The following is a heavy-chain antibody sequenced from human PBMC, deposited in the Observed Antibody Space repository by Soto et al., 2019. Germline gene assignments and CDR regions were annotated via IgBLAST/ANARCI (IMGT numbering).Heavy chain of an antibody. CDR1: GFTLDDYA. CDR3: AKNTRSSSWYGGYFDY. Sequence: GGSLRLSCAASGFTLDDYAMHWVRQAPGKGLEWVSGISWNSGSIGYADSVKGRFTISRDNAKNSLYLQMNSLRAEDTALYYCAKNTRSSSWYGGYFDYWGQGTLVTVSS. J-gene: IGHJ4*02. CDR2: ISWNSGSI. D-gene: IGHD6-13*01. V-gene: IGHV3-9*01.